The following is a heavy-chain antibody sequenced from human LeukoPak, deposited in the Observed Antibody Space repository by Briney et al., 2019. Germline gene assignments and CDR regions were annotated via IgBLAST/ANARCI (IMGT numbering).Heavy chain of an antibody. J-gene: IGHJ3*02. CDR2: IIPIFGTA. CDR1: GGTFSSYA. Sequence: ASVKVSCKASGGTFSSYAISWVRQAPGQGLEWMGGIIPIFGTANYAQKFQGRVTITADESTSTAYMELSRLRSDDTAVYYCARVRRRITDYDAFDIWGQGTMVTVSS. V-gene: IGHV1-69*13. CDR3: ARVRRRITDYDAFDI. D-gene: IGHD1-20*01.